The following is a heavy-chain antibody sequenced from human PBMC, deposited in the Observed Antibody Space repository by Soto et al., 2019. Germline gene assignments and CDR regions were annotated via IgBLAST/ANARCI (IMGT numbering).Heavy chain of an antibody. J-gene: IGHJ4*02. V-gene: IGHV4-4*07. CDR1: GVSVRSYT. D-gene: IGHD2-21*02. CDR2: VFSSVSA. CDR3: ARDGMTTGDT. Sequence: SETLSLTCIVSGVSVRSYTWSWVRQPANKGLEWIGRVFSSVSATYNPSLKSRVSISIDTPENRISLKLDSVTAADAGVYFCARDGMTTGDTWGPGTLVTASS.